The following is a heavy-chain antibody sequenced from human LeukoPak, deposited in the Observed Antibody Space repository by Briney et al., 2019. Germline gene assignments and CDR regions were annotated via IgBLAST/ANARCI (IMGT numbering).Heavy chain of an antibody. D-gene: IGHD2-2*01. Sequence: GGSLRLSCAASGFTFSSYAMSWVRQAPGKGLEWVSSISGSGGSTYYADSVKGRFTISRDNSKNTLYLQMNSLRAEDTAVYYCAEKGYCSSTSCYAADYYYMDVWGKGTTVAVSS. V-gene: IGHV3-23*01. CDR1: GFTFSSYA. CDR3: AEKGYCSSTSCYAADYYYMDV. J-gene: IGHJ6*03. CDR2: ISGSGGST.